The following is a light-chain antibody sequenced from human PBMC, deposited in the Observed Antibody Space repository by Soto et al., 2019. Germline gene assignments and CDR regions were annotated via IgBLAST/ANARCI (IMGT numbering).Light chain of an antibody. CDR2: AAS. Sequence: EIVLTQSPGTLSLSPGERATLSCGASQTVNSNYVAWYQQQRGQAPRLLIYAASSRATGVTDRFSGSVSGKDFTLTISRLEPEDFAVYYCQHYGSSVAFGGGAKVEIK. J-gene: IGKJ4*01. V-gene: IGKV3-20*01. CDR1: QTVNSNY. CDR3: QHYGSSVA.